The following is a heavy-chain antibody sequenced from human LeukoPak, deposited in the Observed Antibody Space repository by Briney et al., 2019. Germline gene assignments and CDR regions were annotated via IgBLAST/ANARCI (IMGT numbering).Heavy chain of an antibody. D-gene: IGHD6-19*01. CDR1: GFTFSSYW. Sequence: GGSLRLSCAASGFTFSSYWMHWVRQAPGKGLVWVSRINSDGSRTTYADSVKGRFTIPRDNAKNTLYLQMNSLRAEDTAVYYCASGIGVYVDYWGQGSLVTVSS. CDR3: ASGIGVYVDY. J-gene: IGHJ4*02. CDR2: INSDGSRT. V-gene: IGHV3-74*01.